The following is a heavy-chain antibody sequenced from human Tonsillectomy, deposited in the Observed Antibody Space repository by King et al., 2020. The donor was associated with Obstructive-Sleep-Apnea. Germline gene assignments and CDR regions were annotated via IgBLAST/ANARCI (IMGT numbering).Heavy chain of an antibody. Sequence: VQLQESGPGLVKPSETLSLTCTVSGGSISSYYWSWIRQPPGKGLEWIGYIYYSGSTNYNPSLKSRVTISVDTSKNQFSLMLSSVTAADTAVYYCARMGPWLRLYYYYYGMDVWGQGTTVTVSS. CDR3: ARMGPWLRLYYYYYGMDV. CDR1: GGSISSYY. CDR2: IYYSGST. V-gene: IGHV4-59*08. D-gene: IGHD5-12*01. J-gene: IGHJ6*02.